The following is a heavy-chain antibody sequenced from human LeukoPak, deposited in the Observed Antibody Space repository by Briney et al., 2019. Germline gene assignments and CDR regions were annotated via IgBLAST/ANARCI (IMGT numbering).Heavy chain of an antibody. CDR2: FDPVDAET. V-gene: IGHV1-24*01. D-gene: IGHD2-21*02. CDR3: ATEHDSALDH. CDR1: GYTLTELS. Sequence: ASVKVSFKVPGYTLTELSMHWVRQAPGKGLEWMGGFDPVDAETIYAQRFQGRVTMTEDTLTDTAYMELSSLRSEDTAMYYCATEHDSALDHWGQGTLVTVSS. J-gene: IGHJ4*02.